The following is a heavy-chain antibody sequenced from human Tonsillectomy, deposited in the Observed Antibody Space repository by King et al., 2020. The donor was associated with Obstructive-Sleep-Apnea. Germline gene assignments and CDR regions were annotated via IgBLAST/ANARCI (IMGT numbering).Heavy chain of an antibody. CDR3: ARLTSPLKVYYYYGMDV. J-gene: IGHJ6*02. CDR2: IYPGDSAT. Sequence: VQLVESGAEVKKPGESLKISCKGSGYSFTNYWIGWVRQMPGKGLEWMGIIYPGDSATKYSPSFQGQVTISADKSISTAYLQRSSLKASDTAMYYCARLTSPLKVYYYYGMDVWGQGTTVTVSS. V-gene: IGHV5-51*01. CDR1: GYSFTNYW.